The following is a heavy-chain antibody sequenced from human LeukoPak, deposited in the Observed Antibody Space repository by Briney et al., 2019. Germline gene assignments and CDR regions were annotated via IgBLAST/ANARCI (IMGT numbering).Heavy chain of an antibody. J-gene: IGHJ4*02. CDR2: ISGSGGST. V-gene: IGHV3-23*01. CDR1: GFTFSSYA. D-gene: IGHD2-21*01. Sequence: GGSLRLSCAASGFTFSSYAMSWVREAPGKGLDWVSAISGSGGSTYYADSVKGRFTLSRDSSKNTLYLQMNSLRAEDTAVYYCAKIAEAVSSNYYFDYWGQGTLVTVSS. CDR3: AKIAEAVSSNYYFDY.